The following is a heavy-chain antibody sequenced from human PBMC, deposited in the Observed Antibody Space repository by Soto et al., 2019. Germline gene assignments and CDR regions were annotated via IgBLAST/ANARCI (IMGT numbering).Heavy chain of an antibody. CDR3: ASRSGTMIVVVKSYYYYYGMDV. Sequence: ASVKFSCKASGGTFSSYAIIWLRQAPGQGLEWMGGIIPIFGTANYAQKFQGRVTITAYESTSTAYMELSRLRSEDTAVYYCASRSGTMIVVVKSYYYYYGMDVWGQGTTVTVSS. CDR1: GGTFSSYA. J-gene: IGHJ6*02. CDR2: IIPIFGTA. D-gene: IGHD3-22*01. V-gene: IGHV1-69*13.